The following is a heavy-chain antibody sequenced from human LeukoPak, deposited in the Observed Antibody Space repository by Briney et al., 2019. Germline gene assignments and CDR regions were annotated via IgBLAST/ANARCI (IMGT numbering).Heavy chain of an antibody. CDR3: ARDAGYGYDRFDY. CDR2: IKEDGSDK. D-gene: IGHD5-18*01. CDR1: GFTFSDYW. J-gene: IGHJ4*02. V-gene: IGHV3-7*01. Sequence: GGSLRLSCVVSGFTFSDYWMSWVRQAPGKGLEWVANIKEDGSDKNYVDSMKGRFTISRDNAKNSLYLQMNSLRVEDTAVYYCARDAGYGYDRFDYWGQGTQVTVSS.